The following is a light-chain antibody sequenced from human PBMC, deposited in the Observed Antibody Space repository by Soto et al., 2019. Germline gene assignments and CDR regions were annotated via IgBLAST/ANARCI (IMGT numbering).Light chain of an antibody. CDR1: KIGTKS. Sequence: SYELTQPPSVSVAPGQTARITCGGNKIGTKSVHWYQQKPGQAPVLVVFDDSDRPSGIPERFSGSNSGNTATLTISRVKAGDEADYYCQVWDSSTDQNVVFGGGTKVTVL. CDR3: QVWDSSTDQNVV. CDR2: DDS. V-gene: IGLV3-21*02. J-gene: IGLJ2*01.